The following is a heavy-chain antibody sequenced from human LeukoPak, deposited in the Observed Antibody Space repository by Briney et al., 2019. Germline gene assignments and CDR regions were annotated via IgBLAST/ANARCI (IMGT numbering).Heavy chain of an antibody. J-gene: IGHJ6*03. V-gene: IGHV1-8*03. CDR3: ARGWWFGEFYYYYYYMDV. Sequence: ASVKVSCKASGYTFTSYDINWVRQATGQGLEWMGWMNPNSGNTGYAQKFQGRVTITRNTSISTAYMELSSLRSEDTAVYYCARGWWFGEFYYYYYYMDVWGKGTTVTVSS. CDR2: MNPNSGNT. CDR1: GYTFTSYD. D-gene: IGHD3-10*01.